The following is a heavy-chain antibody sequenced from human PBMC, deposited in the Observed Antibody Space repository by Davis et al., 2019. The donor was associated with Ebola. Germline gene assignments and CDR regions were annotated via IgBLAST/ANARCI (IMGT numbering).Heavy chain of an antibody. CDR1: GGSFSSYY. D-gene: IGHD3-22*01. J-gene: IGHJ4*02. CDR3: ARAKPSSGYSARYYFDH. Sequence: MPSETLSLTCAVYGGSFSSYYWSWIRQPPGKGLEWIGEINHSGSTNYNPSLKSRVTISVDTSKNQFSLKLSSVTAADTAVYYCARAKPSSGYSARYYFDHWGQGTLVTVSS. CDR2: INHSGST. V-gene: IGHV4-34*09.